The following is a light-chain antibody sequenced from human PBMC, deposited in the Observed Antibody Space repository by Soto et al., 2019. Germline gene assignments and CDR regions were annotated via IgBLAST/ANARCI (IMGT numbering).Light chain of an antibody. CDR3: QHYTLYSAS. CDR2: DAS. J-gene: IGKJ3*01. CDR1: QNIFTY. Sequence: DIHMTQSPSTLSASVGDRVTISCRASQNIFTYLAWYQQKPGKAPKLLIFDASTLQSGVPPRFSGSWSGTEFTLTISSLQPDDFATYYCQHYTLYSASFGPGTKVDIK. V-gene: IGKV1-5*01.